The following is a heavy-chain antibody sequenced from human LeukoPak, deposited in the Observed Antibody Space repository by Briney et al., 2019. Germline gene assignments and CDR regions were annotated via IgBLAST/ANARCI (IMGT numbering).Heavy chain of an antibody. J-gene: IGHJ5*02. Sequence: SETLSLTCTVSGGSISSSSYYWGWIRQPPGKGLEWIGSIYYSGSTYYSPSLKSRVTISVDTSKNQFSLKLSSVTAADTAVYYCARHMIGSWGSSWYRDIRFDLWGQGTLVTVSS. D-gene: IGHD6-13*01. CDR2: IYYSGST. CDR3: ARHMIGSWGSSWYRDIRFDL. CDR1: GGSISSSSYY. V-gene: IGHV4-39*01.